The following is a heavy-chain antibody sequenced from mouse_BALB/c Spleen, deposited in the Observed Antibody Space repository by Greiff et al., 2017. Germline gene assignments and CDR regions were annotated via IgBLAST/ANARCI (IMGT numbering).Heavy chain of an antibody. J-gene: IGHJ4*01. CDR2: ISYSGST. CDR1: GYSITSDYA. CDR3: ARGPGYLYYAMDY. Sequence: VQLKESGPGLVKPSQSLSLTCTVTGYSITSDYAWNWIRQFPGNKLEWMGYISYSGSTSYNPSLKSRISITRDTSKNQFFLQLNSVTTEDTATYYCARGPGYLYYAMDYWGQGTSVTVSS. V-gene: IGHV3-2*02. D-gene: IGHD1-2*01.